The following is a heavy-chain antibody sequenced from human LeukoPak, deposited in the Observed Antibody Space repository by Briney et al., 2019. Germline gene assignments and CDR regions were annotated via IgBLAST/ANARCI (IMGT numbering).Heavy chain of an antibody. CDR1: GYTFTGYY. CDR3: ARAPYSLAVPGEEYFQH. D-gene: IGHD6-19*01. V-gene: IGHV1-2*02. Sequence: EASVKVSCKASGYTFTGYYMHWVRQAPGQGLEWMAWINPNSGGTNYAQKFQGRVTMTRDTSISTAYMELSRLRSDDTAVYYCARAPYSLAVPGEEYFQHWGQGTLVTVSS. CDR2: INPNSGGT. J-gene: IGHJ1*01.